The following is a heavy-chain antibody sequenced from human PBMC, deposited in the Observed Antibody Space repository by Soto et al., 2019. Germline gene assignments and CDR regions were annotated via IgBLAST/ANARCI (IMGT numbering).Heavy chain of an antibody. D-gene: IGHD4-17*01. CDR3: ARGIAYGDYEDY. J-gene: IGHJ4*02. V-gene: IGHV4-34*01. CDR1: GGSFSGYY. Sequence: QVQLQQWGAGLLKPSETLSLTCAVYGGSFSGYYWSWIRQPPGKGLEWIGEINHSGSTNYNPSLKSRVTISVDTSKNQFSLKLSYVTAADTAVYYCARGIAYGDYEDYWGQGTLVTVSS. CDR2: INHSGST.